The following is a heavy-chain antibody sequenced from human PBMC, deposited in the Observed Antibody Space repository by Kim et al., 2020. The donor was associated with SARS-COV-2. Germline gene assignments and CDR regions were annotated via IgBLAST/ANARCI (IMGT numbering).Heavy chain of an antibody. Sequence: SVTGRFTSSRDNSKNTLYLQMNSLRAEDTAVDYCAKDHRSPIGYGMDVWGQGTTVTVSS. CDR3: AKDHRSPIGYGMDV. V-gene: IGHV3-23*01. D-gene: IGHD1-26*01. J-gene: IGHJ6*02.